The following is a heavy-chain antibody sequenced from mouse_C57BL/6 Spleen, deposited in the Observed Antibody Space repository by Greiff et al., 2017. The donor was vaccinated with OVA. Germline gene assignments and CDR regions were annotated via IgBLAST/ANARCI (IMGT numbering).Heavy chain of an antibody. V-gene: IGHV3-6*01. J-gene: IGHJ2*01. CDR2: ISYDGSN. CDR3: ARDENYLGY. Sequence: EVQLKESGPGLVKPSQSLSLTCSVTGYSITSGYYWNWIRQFPGNKLEWMGYISYDGSNNYNPSLKNRISITRDTSKNQFFLKLNSVTTEDTATYYCARDENYLGYWGQGTTLTVSS. CDR1: GYSITSGYY.